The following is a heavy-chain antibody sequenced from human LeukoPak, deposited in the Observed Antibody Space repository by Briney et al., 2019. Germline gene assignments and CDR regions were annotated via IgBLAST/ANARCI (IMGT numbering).Heavy chain of an antibody. V-gene: IGHV3-48*01. CDR2: ISSSSSTI. Sequence: GGSLRLSCAASGFTFSSYSMNWIRQAPGKGLEWVSYISSSSSTIYYADSAKGRFTISRDNAKNSLYLQMNSLRAENTAVYYCVWFGEDDAFDIWGQGTMVTVSS. CDR1: GFTFSSYS. CDR3: VWFGEDDAFDI. D-gene: IGHD3-10*01. J-gene: IGHJ3*02.